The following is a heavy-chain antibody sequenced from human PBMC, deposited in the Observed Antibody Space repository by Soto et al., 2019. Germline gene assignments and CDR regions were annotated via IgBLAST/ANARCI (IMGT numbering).Heavy chain of an antibody. D-gene: IGHD3-9*01. CDR1: GFTFSDYY. CDR3: AREGPVLRYFDWLPYPDY. J-gene: IGHJ4*02. CDR2: ISSSGSTI. V-gene: IGHV3-11*01. Sequence: NPGGSLRLSCAASGFTFSDYYMSWIRQAPGKGLEWVSYISSSGSTIYYADSVKGRFTISRDNAKNSLYLQMNSLRAEDTAVYYCAREGPVLRYFDWLPYPDYWGQGTLVTVSS.